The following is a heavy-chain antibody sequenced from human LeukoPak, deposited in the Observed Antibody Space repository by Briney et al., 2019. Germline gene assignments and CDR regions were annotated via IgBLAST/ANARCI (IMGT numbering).Heavy chain of an antibody. CDR3: ARESVGGNQDYYYYGMDV. CDR2: ISSRGSTI. D-gene: IGHD4-23*01. CDR1: GFSLSSYE. V-gene: IGHV3-48*03. Sequence: GGSLRLSCEASGFSLSSYEMNCVRQAPGKGLGWVSHISSRGSTIYYADSVKGRFTISRDNAKNSLYLQMNSLRAEDTAVYYCARESVGGNQDYYYYGMDVWGQGTTATVSS. J-gene: IGHJ6*02.